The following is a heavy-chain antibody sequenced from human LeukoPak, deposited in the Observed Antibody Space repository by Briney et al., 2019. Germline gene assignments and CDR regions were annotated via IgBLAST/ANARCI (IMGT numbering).Heavy chain of an antibody. CDR2: IYHSGIT. CDR3: ARSYYYYDSSGPIDY. V-gene: IGHV4-38-2*02. D-gene: IGHD3-22*01. CDR1: SYSISSGYY. Sequence: SETLSLTCTVSSYSISSGYYWGWIRQTPGKGLEWIGSIYHSGITSYNPSLKSRVTISVDTSKNQFSLKLSSVTAADTAVYYCARSYYYYDSSGPIDYWGQGTLVTVSS. J-gene: IGHJ4*02.